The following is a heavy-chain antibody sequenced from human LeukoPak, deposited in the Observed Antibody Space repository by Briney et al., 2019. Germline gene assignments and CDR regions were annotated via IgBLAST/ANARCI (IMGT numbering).Heavy chain of an antibody. CDR3: AKDYWGIAVAGFIDY. CDR1: GFTFSSSA. V-gene: IGHV3-23*01. Sequence: GGSLRLSCAASGFTFSSSAMSWVRQVPGKGLEWVSGISASGGSTSYADSVRGRFTISRDNSKNTLYLQMNSLRAEDTAVYYCAKDYWGIAVAGFIDYWGQGTLVTVSS. D-gene: IGHD6-19*01. CDR2: ISASGGST. J-gene: IGHJ4*02.